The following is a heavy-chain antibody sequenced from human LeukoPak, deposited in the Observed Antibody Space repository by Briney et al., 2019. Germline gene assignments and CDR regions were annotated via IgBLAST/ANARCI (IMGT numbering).Heavy chain of an antibody. CDR1: GFTVSSNY. Sequence: GGSLRLSCAASGFTVSSNYMSWVRQAPGKGLEWVSVIYSGGSTYYADSAKGRFTISRDNSKNTLYLQMNSLRAEDTAVYYCAREGESSGSAFDIWGQGTMVTVSS. J-gene: IGHJ3*02. V-gene: IGHV3-53*01. CDR2: IYSGGST. D-gene: IGHD3-22*01. CDR3: AREGESSGSAFDI.